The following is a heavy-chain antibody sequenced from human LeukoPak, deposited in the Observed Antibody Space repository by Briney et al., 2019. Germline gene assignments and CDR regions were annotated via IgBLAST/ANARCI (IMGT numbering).Heavy chain of an antibody. CDR3: ARFWLRLGDPYAFDI. J-gene: IGHJ3*02. D-gene: IGHD3-16*01. V-gene: IGHV4-61*02. CDR1: AGSISSGFYY. Sequence: TSETLSLTCTVSAGSISSGFYYWSWIRQPAGKGLEWIGRIYTSGSTNYNPSLKSRVTISVDTSKNQFSLKLSSVSAADTAVYYCARFWLRLGDPYAFDIWGQGTMVTVSS. CDR2: IYTSGST.